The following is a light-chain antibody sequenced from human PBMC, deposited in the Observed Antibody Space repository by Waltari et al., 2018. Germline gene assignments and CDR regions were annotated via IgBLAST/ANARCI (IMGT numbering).Light chain of an antibody. CDR3: SSYTSSSTWV. Sequence: QSALTQPASVSESPGQSNTISCTGTSSHVGGYNYVSWYQQHIGKAPKLMIYDVSKRPSGVSNRFSGSKSGNTASLTISGLQAEDEADYYCSSYTSSSTWVFGGGTKLTVL. CDR2: DVS. CDR1: SSHVGGYNY. V-gene: IGLV2-14*01. J-gene: IGLJ3*02.